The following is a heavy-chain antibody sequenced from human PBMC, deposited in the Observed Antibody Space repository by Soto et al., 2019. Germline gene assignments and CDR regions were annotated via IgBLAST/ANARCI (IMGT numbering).Heavy chain of an antibody. V-gene: IGHV1-18*01. CDR1: GYTFTSYG. CDR2: ISAYIGKT. Sequence: ASVKVSCKASGYTFTSYGISWVRQAPGQGLEWMGWISAYIGKTNYAQKLQGRVTITTDTSTSTAYMELSSLRSEDTAVYYCARAVHDYGDIRHGYYYYGMDVWGQGTTVTVSS. D-gene: IGHD4-17*01. CDR3: ARAVHDYGDIRHGYYYYGMDV. J-gene: IGHJ6*02.